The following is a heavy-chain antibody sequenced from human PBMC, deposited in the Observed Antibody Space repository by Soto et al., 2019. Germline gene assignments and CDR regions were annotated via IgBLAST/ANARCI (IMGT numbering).Heavy chain of an antibody. CDR3: ARESRRYYDSSGYYTDGFAP. Sequence: PSETLSLTCTVSGGSTSSGGYYWSWIRKHAGKGLEWIGYIYYSGSTYYNPSLKSRVTISVDTSKNQFSLKLSSVTAADTAVYYCARESRRYYDSSGYYTDGFAPWGQGTLVTVCS. J-gene: IGHJ5*02. V-gene: IGHV4-31*03. CDR1: GGSTSSGGYY. D-gene: IGHD3-22*01. CDR2: IYYSGST.